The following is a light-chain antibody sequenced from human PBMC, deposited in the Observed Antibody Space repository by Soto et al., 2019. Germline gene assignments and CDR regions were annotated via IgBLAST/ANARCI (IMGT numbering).Light chain of an antibody. CDR2: ATS. Sequence: EIPLTQSPSSLAASVGDRLTLTCRASRNVSIYLNWYQHKPGKXPTXLIHATSNLQIGVPSRFSGSGSGTEFTLTISSLEPEDFGTYYCQQSYKMPSFGQGTRLEIK. CDR1: RNVSIY. CDR3: QQSYKMPS. J-gene: IGKJ5*01. V-gene: IGKV1-39*01.